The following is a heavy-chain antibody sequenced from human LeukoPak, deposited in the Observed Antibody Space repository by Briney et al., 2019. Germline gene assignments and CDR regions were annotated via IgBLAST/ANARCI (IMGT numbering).Heavy chain of an antibody. J-gene: IGHJ4*02. CDR3: ARSDDYVWGSYRRLFDY. CDR1: GFTFSSYS. CDR2: ISSSSSYI. D-gene: IGHD3-16*02. Sequence: GGSLRLSCAASGFTFSSYSMNWVRQAPGKGLEWVSSISSSSSYIYYADSVKGRFTISRDNAKNSLYLQMNSLRAEDTAVYYCARSDDYVWGSYRRLFDYWGQGTLVTVSS. V-gene: IGHV3-21*01.